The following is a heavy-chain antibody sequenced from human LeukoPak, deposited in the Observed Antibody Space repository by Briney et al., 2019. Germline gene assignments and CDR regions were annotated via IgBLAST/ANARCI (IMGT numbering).Heavy chain of an antibody. J-gene: IGHJ1*01. D-gene: IGHD1-26*01. V-gene: IGHV3-48*04. CDR1: GFTFSSYS. Sequence: PGGSLRLSCAASGFTFSSYSMNWVRQAPGKGLEWVSYISSSSTIYYADSVKGRFTISRDNAKNSLYLQMNSLRAEDTAVYYCARDRPLYSGSLEYFQHWGQGTLVTVSS. CDR2: ISSSSTI. CDR3: ARDRPLYSGSLEYFQH.